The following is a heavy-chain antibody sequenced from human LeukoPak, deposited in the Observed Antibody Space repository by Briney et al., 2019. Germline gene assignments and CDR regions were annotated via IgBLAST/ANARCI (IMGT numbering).Heavy chain of an antibody. V-gene: IGHV4-38-2*02. Sequence: SETLSLTCTVSGYSISSGYYWGWIRQPPGKGLEWIGSIYHSGSTNYNPSLKSRVTISVDTSKNQFSLKLSSVTAADTAVYYCARRGSLKELLFFAPDFDYWGQGTLVTVSS. J-gene: IGHJ4*02. CDR2: IYHSGST. D-gene: IGHD2/OR15-2a*01. CDR3: ARRGSLKELLFFAPDFDY. CDR1: GYSISSGYY.